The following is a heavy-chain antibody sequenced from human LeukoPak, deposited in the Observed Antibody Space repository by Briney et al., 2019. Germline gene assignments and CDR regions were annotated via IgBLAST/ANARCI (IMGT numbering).Heavy chain of an antibody. D-gene: IGHD3-22*01. V-gene: IGHV4-59*01. CDR2: IYYSGST. Sequence: PSETLSLTCTVSGGSISSYYWSWIRQPSGKGLEWSGYIYYSGSTYYNPSLRSRVTISVDTSKNQFSLKLSSVTAADTAVYYCARSSEGRYYYDSSGFSYYYYYMDVWGKGTTVTISS. J-gene: IGHJ6*03. CDR3: ARSSEGRYYYDSSGFSYYYYYMDV. CDR1: GGSISSYY.